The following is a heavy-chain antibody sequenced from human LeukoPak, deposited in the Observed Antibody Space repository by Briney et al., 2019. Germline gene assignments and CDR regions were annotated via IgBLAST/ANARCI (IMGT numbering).Heavy chain of an antibody. CDR1: GGTFSSYA. Sequence: ASVKVSCKASGGTFSSYAISWVRQAPGQGLEWMGGIIPIFGTANYAQKFQGRVTITTDESTSTAYMELSSLRSEDTAVYYCARVGIVGAPTYFDYWGQGTLVTVSS. D-gene: IGHD1-26*01. CDR3: ARVGIVGAPTYFDY. J-gene: IGHJ4*02. V-gene: IGHV1-69*05. CDR2: IIPIFGTA.